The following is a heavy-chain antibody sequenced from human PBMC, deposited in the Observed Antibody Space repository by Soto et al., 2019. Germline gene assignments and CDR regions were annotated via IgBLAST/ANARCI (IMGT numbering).Heavy chain of an antibody. J-gene: IGHJ5*02. CDR2: INAGNGNT. CDR3: ARAFAGMVRGVSPFDP. V-gene: IGHV1-3*01. Sequence: ASVKVSCKASGYTFISYAMHWVRQAPGQRLEWMGWINAGNGNTKYSQKFQGRVTITRDTSASTAYMELSSLRSEDTAVYYCARAFAGMVRGVSPFDPWGQGTLVTVSS. D-gene: IGHD3-10*01. CDR1: GYTFISYA.